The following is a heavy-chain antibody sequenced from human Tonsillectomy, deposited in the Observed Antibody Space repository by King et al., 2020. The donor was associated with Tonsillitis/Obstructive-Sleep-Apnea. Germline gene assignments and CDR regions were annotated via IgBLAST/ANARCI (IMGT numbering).Heavy chain of an antibody. CDR1: GYSFTSYW. J-gene: IGHJ6*02. Sequence: VQLVESGAEVKKPGESLKISCKGSGYSFTSYWNGWVRQMPGKGLEWMGIIYPGDSDTRYSPSFQGQVTISADKSISTAYLQWSSLKASDTAMYYCARFAYGGNMGGYYYYGMDVWGQGTTVTVSS. CDR3: ARFAYGGNMGGYYYYGMDV. V-gene: IGHV5-51*03. D-gene: IGHD4-23*01. CDR2: IYPGDSDT.